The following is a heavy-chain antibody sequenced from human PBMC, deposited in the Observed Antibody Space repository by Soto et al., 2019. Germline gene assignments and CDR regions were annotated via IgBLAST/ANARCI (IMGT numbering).Heavy chain of an antibody. V-gene: IGHV1-69*01. Sequence: QVQLIQSGAEVKKPGSSVKVSCTASGGSFSNYGIDWVRQAPGQGLEWMGGIIPLFGTANYAQKFQGRVTITADEYTNSAYMELTSLRSEDTAVYYCARCGYNVVVSDDFYSYGLGVWGQGTTVTVSS. CDR2: IIPLFGTA. CDR3: ARCGYNVVVSDDFYSYGLGV. J-gene: IGHJ6*02. CDR1: GGSFSNYG. D-gene: IGHD2-15*01.